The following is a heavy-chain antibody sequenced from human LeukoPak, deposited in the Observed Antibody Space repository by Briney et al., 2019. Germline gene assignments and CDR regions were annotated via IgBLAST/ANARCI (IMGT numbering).Heavy chain of an antibody. J-gene: IGHJ6*02. V-gene: IGHV4-59*01. CDR2: VYDTGST. D-gene: IGHD3-10*01. CDR1: GGSMSSYY. CDR3: VGHLWLHYYYGMDV. Sequence: SETLSLTCTVSGGSMSSYYWSWIRQSPGKGLEWIGYVYDTGSTNYNPSLKSRVTISVEKSKKQFSLRLTSATAADTAAHYCVGHLWLHYYYGMDVWGQGTTVTVSS.